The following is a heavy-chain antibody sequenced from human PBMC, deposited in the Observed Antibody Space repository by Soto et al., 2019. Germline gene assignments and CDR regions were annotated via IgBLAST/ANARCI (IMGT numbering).Heavy chain of an antibody. CDR3: AKDTVVVAAAADAFDI. Sequence: EVDLLESGGGLVQPGGSLRLSCAASGFTFNNYAMNWVRQAPGKGLEWVSVISGSGGTTNHADFVKGRFTISRDNSKNTLYLQMNSLRVEDTALYYCAKDTVVVAAAADAFDIWGQGTMVTVSS. CDR1: GFTFNNYA. J-gene: IGHJ3*02. CDR2: ISGSGGTT. V-gene: IGHV3-23*01. D-gene: IGHD2-2*01.